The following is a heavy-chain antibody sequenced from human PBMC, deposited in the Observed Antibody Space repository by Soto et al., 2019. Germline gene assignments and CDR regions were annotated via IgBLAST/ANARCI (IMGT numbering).Heavy chain of an antibody. J-gene: IGHJ3*02. D-gene: IGHD3-9*01. CDR1: GGTFSSYA. V-gene: IGHV1-69*13. CDR2: IIPIFGTA. Sequence: GASVKVSCKASGGTFSSYAISWVRQAPGQGLEWMGGIIPIFGTANYAQKFQGRVTITADESTSTAYMELSSLRSEDTAVYYCAETRIRYFGWLFLDAFDIWGQGTMVTVSS. CDR3: AETRIRYFGWLFLDAFDI.